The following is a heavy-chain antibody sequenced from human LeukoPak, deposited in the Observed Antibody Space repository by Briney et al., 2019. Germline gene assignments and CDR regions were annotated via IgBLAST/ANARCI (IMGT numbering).Heavy chain of an antibody. CDR3: VKRVAGSRGYDY. Sequence: PGGSLRLSCSASGFTFSNCAMHWVRQAPGKGLVYVSAISTDGGGTYYADSVKGRFTISRDNSKDTLFLQMSSLRPEDTAVYYCVKRVAGSRGYDYWGQGTLVTVSS. D-gene: IGHD3-22*01. CDR1: GFTFSNCA. V-gene: IGHV3-64D*06. CDR2: ISTDGGGT. J-gene: IGHJ4*02.